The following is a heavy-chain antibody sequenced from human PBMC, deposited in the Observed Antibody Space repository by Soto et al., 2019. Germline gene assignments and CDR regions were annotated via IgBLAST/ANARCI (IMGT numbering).Heavy chain of an antibody. D-gene: IGHD6-13*01. CDR1: GFTFSSYS. CDR2: ISSSSSYI. V-gene: IGHV3-21*01. CDR3: ARPSTYSSSPVY. J-gene: IGHJ4*02. Sequence: EVQLVESGGGLVKPGGSLRLSCAASGFTFSSYSMNWVRQAPGKGLEWVSSISSSSSYIYYADSVKGRFTISRDNAKNSLSLQMNSLRAEDTAVYYCARPSTYSSSPVYWGQGTLVTVSS.